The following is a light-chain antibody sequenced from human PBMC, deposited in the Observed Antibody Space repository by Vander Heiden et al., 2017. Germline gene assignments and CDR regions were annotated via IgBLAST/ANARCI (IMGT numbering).Light chain of an antibody. V-gene: IGLV2-14*03. Sequence: QSALTHPAASSGYPGRSFNIYCTGTSRYVVRYIYASWYQHHPGNPSKLMIYDVSNRPSGVSNRFSGSKSGNTASLTISVLQAEDEADYYCSAYTSSSTFYVFGTGTKVTVL. CDR1: SRYVVRYIY. CDR2: DVS. CDR3: SAYTSSSTFYV. J-gene: IGLJ1*01.